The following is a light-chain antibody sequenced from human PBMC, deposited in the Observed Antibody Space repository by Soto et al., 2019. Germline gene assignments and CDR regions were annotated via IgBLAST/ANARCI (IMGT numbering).Light chain of an antibody. CDR2: AAS. CDR1: QDVRRN. J-gene: IGKJ5*01. Sequence: EIVMTQYTGAVSVAPGDRATLSCRASQDVRRNLAWYQQKPGQAPRLLFYAASTRASGVPARFIGSGSGTEFTLTISSLQSEDFAVYYCQQYNDWPPITFGQGTRLETK. V-gene: IGKV3-15*01. CDR3: QQYNDWPPIT.